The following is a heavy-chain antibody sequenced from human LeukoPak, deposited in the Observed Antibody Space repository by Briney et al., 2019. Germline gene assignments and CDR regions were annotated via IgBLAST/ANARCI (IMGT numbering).Heavy chain of an antibody. Sequence: PSETLSLTCIVSGYSISTGYYWGWIRQPPGKGLEWIGNIHHSGSTYYNPSLKSRVTISVDTSKNQLSLKLSSVTAADTAVYYCARRIAARLHFFDYWGQGTLVTVSS. CDR3: ARRIAARLHFFDY. D-gene: IGHD6-6*01. CDR2: IHHSGST. J-gene: IGHJ4*02. CDR1: GYSISTGYY. V-gene: IGHV4-38-2*02.